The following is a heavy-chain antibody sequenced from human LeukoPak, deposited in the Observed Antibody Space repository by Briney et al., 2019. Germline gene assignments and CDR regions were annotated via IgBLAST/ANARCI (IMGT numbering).Heavy chain of an antibody. D-gene: IGHD3-10*01. V-gene: IGHV3-30*02. J-gene: IGHJ4*02. CDR2: IRSDGSNK. Sequence: YPGGSLRLSCAASGFTFGSYGMHWVRQAPGKGLEWVTFIRSDGSNKYYADSVKGRFTISRDNSKNTLYLQMNTLIADETAVYYCAREAGSGMYYYGSGSYYGNDYWGQGTLVTVSS. CDR3: AREAGSGMYYYGSGSYYGNDY. CDR1: GFTFGSYG.